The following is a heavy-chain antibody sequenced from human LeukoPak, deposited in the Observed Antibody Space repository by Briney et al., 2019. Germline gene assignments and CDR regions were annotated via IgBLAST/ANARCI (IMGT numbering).Heavy chain of an antibody. Sequence: GGSLRLSCAASGFTFSSYWMHWVRQAPGKGLVWVSRIKFDESATNYADSVKGRFTISRDNSKNTLYLQMNSLRAEDTAVYYCAKDLRFSGYDYAFDIWGQGTMVTVSS. D-gene: IGHD5-12*01. V-gene: IGHV3-74*01. CDR3: AKDLRFSGYDYAFDI. J-gene: IGHJ3*02. CDR2: IKFDESAT. CDR1: GFTFSSYW.